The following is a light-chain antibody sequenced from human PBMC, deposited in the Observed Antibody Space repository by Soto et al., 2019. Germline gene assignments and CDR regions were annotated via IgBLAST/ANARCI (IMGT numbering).Light chain of an antibody. CDR3: SSYSISTAYL. CDR1: SSDVGGYDY. CDR2: EVS. Sequence: LTQPASVSGSPGQSITISCTGTSSDVGGYDYVSWYQLHPGKAPKLMLFEVSNRPSGVSYRFSGSKSGNTASLTISGLQAEDEADYFCSSYSISTAYLFGTGTKVTVL. V-gene: IGLV2-14*01. J-gene: IGLJ1*01.